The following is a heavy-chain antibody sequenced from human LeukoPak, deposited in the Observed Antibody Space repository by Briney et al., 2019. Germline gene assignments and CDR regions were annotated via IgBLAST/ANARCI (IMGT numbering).Heavy chain of an antibody. D-gene: IGHD3-10*01. CDR2: IYYSGST. J-gene: IGHJ5*02. CDR3: ARTPSLSGSGSGWFDP. Sequence: SETLSLTCTVSGGSISSVNYYWGCIRQRPGKGLEWIGYIYYSGSTHYNPSLKSRVTISVDTSKNQFSLKLSSVTAADTAVYYCARTPSLSGSGSGWFDPWGQGTLVTVSS. CDR1: GGSISSVNYY. V-gene: IGHV4-31*03.